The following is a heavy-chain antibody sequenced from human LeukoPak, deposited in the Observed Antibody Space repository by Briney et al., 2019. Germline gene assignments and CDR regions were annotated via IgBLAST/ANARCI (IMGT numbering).Heavy chain of an antibody. Sequence: SVKVSCKASGGTFSSYAISWVRQAPGQGLEWMGGIIPIFGTANYAQKFQGRVTITADESTSTAYMELSSLRSEDTAVYYCAGGHRKVVVPAPLYWFDPWGQGTLVTVSS. V-gene: IGHV1-69*01. CDR1: GGTFSSYA. J-gene: IGHJ5*02. CDR2: IIPIFGTA. D-gene: IGHD2-2*01. CDR3: AGGHRKVVVPAPLYWFDP.